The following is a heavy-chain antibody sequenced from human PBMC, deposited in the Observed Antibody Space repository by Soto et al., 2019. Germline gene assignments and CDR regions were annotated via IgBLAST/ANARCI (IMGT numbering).Heavy chain of an antibody. V-gene: IGHV5-51*01. J-gene: IGHJ4*02. CDR2: IYPLNSDT. CDR1: GYSFSTQW. D-gene: IGHD3-22*01. Sequence: GESLKISCKTSGYSFSTQWIGWVRQMPGKGLEWMGIIYPLNSDTRYSPSFQGQVTLSADKSISTAYLQWSSLKASDTAMYYCARRDNSGFPDYWGQGTLVTVSS. CDR3: ARRDNSGFPDY.